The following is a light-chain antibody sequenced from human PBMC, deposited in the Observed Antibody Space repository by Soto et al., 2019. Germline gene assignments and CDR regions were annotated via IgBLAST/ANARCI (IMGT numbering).Light chain of an antibody. CDR2: DAS. Sequence: ESVLAQSPXILSLSHRASAILSCRASQSVSSYLAWYQQKPGQATRLLIYDASNRATGIPARFSGSGSGTDFTLTISSLEPEDFAVYYCQQRSNWLTFGQGTKVDIK. CDR1: QSVSSY. CDR3: QQRSNWLT. V-gene: IGKV3-11*01. J-gene: IGKJ1*01.